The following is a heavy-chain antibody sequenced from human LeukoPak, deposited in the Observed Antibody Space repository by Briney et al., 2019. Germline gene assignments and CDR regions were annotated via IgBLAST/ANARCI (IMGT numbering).Heavy chain of an antibody. Sequence: GSSVKVSCKASGGTFISYAISWVRQAPGQGLEWMGGIIPIFGTANYAQKFQGRVTITTDESTSTAYMELSSLRSEDTAVYYCASGYDSSGYHDYWGQGTLVTVSS. CDR3: ASGYDSSGYHDY. CDR2: IIPIFGTA. D-gene: IGHD3-22*01. CDR1: GGTFISYA. J-gene: IGHJ4*02. V-gene: IGHV1-69*05.